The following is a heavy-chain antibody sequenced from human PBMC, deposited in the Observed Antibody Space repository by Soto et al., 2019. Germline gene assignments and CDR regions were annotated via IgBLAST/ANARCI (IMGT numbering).Heavy chain of an antibody. J-gene: IGHJ5*02. CDR3: ARLGSPGVGATLGWFDP. V-gene: IGHV4-39*01. Sequence: QLQLQESGPGLVKPSETLSLTCTVSGGSISSSSYYWGWIRQPPGKGLEWIGSIYYSGSTYYNPSLKSRVTISVDTSKNQFSLKLSSVTAADTAVYYCARLGSPGVGATLGWFDPWGQGTLVTVSS. CDR2: IYYSGST. CDR1: GGSISSSSYY. D-gene: IGHD1-26*01.